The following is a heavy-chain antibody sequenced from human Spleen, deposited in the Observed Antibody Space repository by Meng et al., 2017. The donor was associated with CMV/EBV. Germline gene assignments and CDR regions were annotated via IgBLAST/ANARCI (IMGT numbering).Heavy chain of an antibody. CDR1: GGSISSISYF. CDR3: ARGGGVQLTMVREHSYHYGMDV. D-gene: IGHD3-10*01. V-gene: IGHV4-39*07. J-gene: IGHJ6*02. Sequence: SETLSLTCSVSGGSISSISYFWGWIRQPPGKGLEWIGSIYYSGSTYYNPSLKTRVTISVDTSNNQFSLKMRSVTAADTAVYYCARGGGVQLTMVREHSYHYGMDVWGQGTTVTVSS. CDR2: IYYSGST.